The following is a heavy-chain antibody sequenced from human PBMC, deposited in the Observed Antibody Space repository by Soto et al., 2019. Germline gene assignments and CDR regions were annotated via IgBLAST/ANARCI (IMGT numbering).Heavy chain of an antibody. CDR1: GYTLTELS. J-gene: IGHJ3*02. V-gene: IGHV1-24*01. CDR3: ATGGCSGDSCLDDAFDI. Sequence: APVKVSCKVSGYTLTELSMHWVRQAPGKGLEWMGGFDPEDGETIYAQKFQGRVTMTEDTSTDTAYMELSSLRSEDTAVYYCATGGCSGDSCLDDAFDIWGQGTMVTVSS. CDR2: FDPEDGET. D-gene: IGHD2-15*01.